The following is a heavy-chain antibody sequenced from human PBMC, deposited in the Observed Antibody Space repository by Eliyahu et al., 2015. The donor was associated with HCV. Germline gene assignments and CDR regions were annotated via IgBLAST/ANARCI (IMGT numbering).Heavy chain of an antibody. J-gene: IGHJ5*02. D-gene: IGHD6-19*01. CDR1: GGSITPYS. Sequence: QVQLQESGPGLVKPSETLSLTCXVSGGSITPYSWXWIRQPPGQGLEWIXDXPYRGSTHHNPSXKSRVTISXDTSKNQFSLNLASVTAADTAVYYXASGGGGIAVAGTGGWFDPWGQGTLVTVSS. CDR3: ASGGGGIAVAGTGGWFDP. CDR2: XPYRGST. V-gene: IGHV4-59*01.